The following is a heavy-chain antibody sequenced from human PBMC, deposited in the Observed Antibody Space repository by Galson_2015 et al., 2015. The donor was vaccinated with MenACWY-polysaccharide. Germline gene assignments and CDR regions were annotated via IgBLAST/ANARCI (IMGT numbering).Heavy chain of an antibody. CDR1: GFTFSSYD. CDR3: AGGSGTYSPDY. D-gene: IGHD3-10*01. CDR2: IRSDASYK. J-gene: IGHJ4*02. Sequence: SLRLSCAASGFTFSSYDMHWVRQAPGKGLEWVTLIRSDASYKHYAESVKGRFSVSRDNSKNTLHLQMNGLRVEDTAVYYCAGGSGTYSPDYWGQGTLVTVSS. V-gene: IGHV3-30*02.